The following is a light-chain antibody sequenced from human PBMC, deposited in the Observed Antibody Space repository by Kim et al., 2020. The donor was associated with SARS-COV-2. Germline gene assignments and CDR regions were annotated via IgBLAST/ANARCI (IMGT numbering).Light chain of an antibody. CDR2: AAS. CDR1: QTITTY. J-gene: IGKJ1*01. CDR3: QQSYNIPRT. V-gene: IGKV1-39*01. Sequence: ASVGDRVTITCRASQTITTYLNWYQHKPGKAPKLLIYAASSLQSGVPSRFSGSGSGTEFTLTISSLQPGDFATYCCQQSYNIPRTFGQGTKVDIK.